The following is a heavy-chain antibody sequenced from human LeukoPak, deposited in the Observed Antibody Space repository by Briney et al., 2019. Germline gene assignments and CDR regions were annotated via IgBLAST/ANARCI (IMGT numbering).Heavy chain of an antibody. Sequence: PTETLFLTCTVSGGSISSNIYYWGWIRQPPGKGLEWIGSIYYSGDTYYNPSLRSRVTISVDTSKNQFSLKVSYVTAADSAVYYCARSYGHYEWFDPWGQGTLVTVSS. CDR2: IYYSGDT. J-gene: IGHJ5*02. V-gene: IGHV4-39*01. CDR1: GGSISSNIYY. D-gene: IGHD4-17*01. CDR3: ARSYGHYEWFDP.